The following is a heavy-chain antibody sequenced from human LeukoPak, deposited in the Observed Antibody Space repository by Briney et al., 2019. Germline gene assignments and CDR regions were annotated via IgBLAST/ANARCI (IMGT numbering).Heavy chain of an antibody. CDR2: ISAYNGNT. V-gene: IGHV1-18*04. CDR1: GYTFTSYG. D-gene: IGHD3-10*01. Sequence: GASVKVSCKASGYTFTSYGISWVRQAPGQGLEWMGWISAYNGNTNYAQKLQGRVTMTTDTSTSTAYMELRSLRSDDTAVYYCARDLRYYYGSGSYLRFDYWGQGTLVTVSS. J-gene: IGHJ4*02. CDR3: ARDLRYYYGSGSYLRFDY.